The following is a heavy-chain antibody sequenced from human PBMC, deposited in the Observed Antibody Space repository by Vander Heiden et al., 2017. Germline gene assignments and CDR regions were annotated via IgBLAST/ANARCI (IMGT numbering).Heavy chain of an antibody. CDR1: GFTFSSNA. D-gene: IGHD3-16*01. V-gene: IGHV3-23*01. CDR2: IGGSAGST. J-gene: IGHJ6*02. Sequence: EVQLLESGGGLVQRGGYLRPSCAASGFTFSSNAMSWVRQAPGKGVEWVSGIGGSAGSTYHADSVKCRFTISRDNSKNTLLLHLNSLSAEDTAVYFCAKDRGSSNGFYYYGMDVWGQVPTVTVSS. CDR3: AKDRGSSNGFYYYGMDV.